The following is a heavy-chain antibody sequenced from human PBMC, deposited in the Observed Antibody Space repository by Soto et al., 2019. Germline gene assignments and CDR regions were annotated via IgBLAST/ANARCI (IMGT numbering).Heavy chain of an antibody. Sequence: GGSLRLSCAASGLTFSSYWMHWVRQAPGKGLVWVSRINSDGSSTSYADSVKGRFTISRDNAKNSLYLQMNSLRAEDTAVYYCARDGVDDFWSGYYTGAFDIWGQGTMVTVSS. D-gene: IGHD3-3*01. CDR1: GLTFSSYW. J-gene: IGHJ3*02. CDR2: INSDGSST. CDR3: ARDGVDDFWSGYYTGAFDI. V-gene: IGHV3-74*01.